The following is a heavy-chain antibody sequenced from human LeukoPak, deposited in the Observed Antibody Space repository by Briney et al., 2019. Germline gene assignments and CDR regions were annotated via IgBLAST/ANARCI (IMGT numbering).Heavy chain of an antibody. J-gene: IGHJ3*02. CDR2: INPNSGGT. CDR1: GYTFTGYY. D-gene: IGHD3-16*01. V-gene: IGHV1-2*02. CDR3: AREFIRRRNAFDI. Sequence: ASVKVSCKASGYTFTGYYMHWVRQAPGQGLEWMGWINPNSGGTNYAQKFQGRVTMTRDTSISTAYMELSRLRSDDTAVYYCAREFIRRRNAFDIWGQGTMVTASS.